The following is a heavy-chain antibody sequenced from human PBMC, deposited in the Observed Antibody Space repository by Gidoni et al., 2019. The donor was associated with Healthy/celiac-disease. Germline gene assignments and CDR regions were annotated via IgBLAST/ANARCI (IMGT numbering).Heavy chain of an antibody. J-gene: IGHJ3*02. CDR2: ISSSSSYI. CDR3: ALRGPHDAFDI. Sequence: GLEWVSSISSSSSYIYYADSVKGRFTISRDNDKNSLYLQMNGLRAEDTAVYYCALRGPHDAFDIWGQGTMITVSS. D-gene: IGHD4-17*01. V-gene: IGHV3-21*01.